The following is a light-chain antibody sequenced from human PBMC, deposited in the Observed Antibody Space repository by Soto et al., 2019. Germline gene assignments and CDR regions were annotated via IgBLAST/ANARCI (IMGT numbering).Light chain of an antibody. J-gene: IGKJ2*01. Sequence: EIVLTQSPGTLSLSPGERATLSCRASQSVSSNHLAWYQQKPGPAPRPLIYGSSSRAPGIPDRVSGRGSGTDCTLTNSRLEPEDCAGYVCHLYGGSPPHTFGQGTKVEIK. V-gene: IGKV3-20*01. CDR1: QSVSSNH. CDR2: GSS. CDR3: HLYGGSPPHT.